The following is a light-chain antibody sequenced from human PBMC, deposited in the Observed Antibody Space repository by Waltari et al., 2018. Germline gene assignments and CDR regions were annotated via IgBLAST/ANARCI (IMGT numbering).Light chain of an antibody. CDR3: QHLNSNPLT. J-gene: IGKJ2*01. CDR2: AAS. Sequence: DIQLTQSPSFLSASVGARVTITCRASQGISSYLAWYQQKPGKAPKLLIYAASTLQSGVPSRFSGSGSGTEFTLTISSLQPEDFAIYYCQHLNSNPLTFGQGTKLEIK. CDR1: QGISSY. V-gene: IGKV1-9*01.